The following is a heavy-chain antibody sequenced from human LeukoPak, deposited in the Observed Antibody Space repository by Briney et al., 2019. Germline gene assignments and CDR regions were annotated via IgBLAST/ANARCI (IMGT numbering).Heavy chain of an antibody. D-gene: IGHD2-8*02. Sequence: GGSLRLSCAASGFTFSSYSMNWVRQAPGKGLEWVSSISSSSSYIYYADSVKGRFTISRDNAKNSLYLQMNSLRAEDTAVYYCARERSWSYVMDVWGKGTTVTVSS. V-gene: IGHV3-21*01. CDR3: ARERSWSYVMDV. J-gene: IGHJ6*04. CDR2: ISSSSSYI. CDR1: GFTFSSYS.